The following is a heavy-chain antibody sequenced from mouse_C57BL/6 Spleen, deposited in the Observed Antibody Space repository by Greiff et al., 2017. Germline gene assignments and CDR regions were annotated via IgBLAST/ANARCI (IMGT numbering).Heavy chain of an antibody. CDR1: GFNIKDYY. CDR3: TTTYYSNSWFAD. Sequence: EVQLQQSGAELVRPGASVKLSCTASGFNIKDYYMHWVKQRPEQGLEWIGRIDPEAGDTEYAPKFQGKATMTADTSSNTAYLPLSRLTSEDTAVYYCTTTYYSNSWFADWGQGTLVTVSA. CDR2: IDPEAGDT. V-gene: IGHV14-1*01. J-gene: IGHJ3*01. D-gene: IGHD2-5*01.